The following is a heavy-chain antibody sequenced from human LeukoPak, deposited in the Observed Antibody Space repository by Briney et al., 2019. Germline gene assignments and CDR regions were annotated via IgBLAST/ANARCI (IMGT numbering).Heavy chain of an antibody. CDR3: AREGGEGDDAFDI. Sequence: ASVKVSCKASGYTFTSYGISWVRQAPGQGLEWMGWISAYNGNANYAQKFQGRVTMTRDTSISTAYMELSRLRSDDTAVYYCAREGGEGDDAFDIWGQGTMVTVSS. CDR2: ISAYNGNA. V-gene: IGHV1-18*01. D-gene: IGHD3-16*01. CDR1: GYTFTSYG. J-gene: IGHJ3*02.